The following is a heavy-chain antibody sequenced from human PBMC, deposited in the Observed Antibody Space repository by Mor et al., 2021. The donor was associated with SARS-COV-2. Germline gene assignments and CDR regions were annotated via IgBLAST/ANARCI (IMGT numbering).Heavy chain of an antibody. J-gene: IGHJ6*02. CDR3: TRLGVAPGQNYYYYGMDV. D-gene: IGHD3-16*01. Sequence: YAASVKGRFTISRDDSKNTAYLQMNSLKTEDTAVYYCTRLGVAPGQNYYYYGMDVWGQGTTVTV. V-gene: IGHV3-73*01.